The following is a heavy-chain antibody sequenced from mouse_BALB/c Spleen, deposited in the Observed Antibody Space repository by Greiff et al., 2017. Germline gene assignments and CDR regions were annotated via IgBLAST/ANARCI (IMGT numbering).Heavy chain of an antibody. CDR2: INPYNDGT. CDR3: ARWGTTATYYFDY. CDR1: GYTFTSYV. D-gene: IGHD1-2*01. J-gene: IGHJ2*01. V-gene: IGHV1-14*01. Sequence: EVKLQESGPELVKPGASVKMSCKASGYTFTSYVMLWVKQKPGQGLEWIGYINPYNDGTKYNEKFKGKATLTSDKSSSTAYMELSSLTSEDSAVYYCARWGTTATYYFDYWGQGTTLTVSS.